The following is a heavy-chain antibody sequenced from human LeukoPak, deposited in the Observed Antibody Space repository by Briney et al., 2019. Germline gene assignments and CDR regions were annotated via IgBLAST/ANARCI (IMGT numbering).Heavy chain of an antibody. D-gene: IGHD6-19*01. Sequence: PGGSLRLSCAASGFTFNDYAMHWVRQAPGKGLEWVSAVSWNGYSIGYAGSVKGRFTISRDNAKKSVYLQMNSLRAEDTALYYCAKDIAVAGIYYFDYWGQGTLVTVSS. J-gene: IGHJ4*02. CDR2: VSWNGYSI. CDR1: GFTFNDYA. CDR3: AKDIAVAGIYYFDY. V-gene: IGHV3-9*01.